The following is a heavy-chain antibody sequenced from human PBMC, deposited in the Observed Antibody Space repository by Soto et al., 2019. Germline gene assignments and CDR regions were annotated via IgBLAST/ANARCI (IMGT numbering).Heavy chain of an antibody. D-gene: IGHD6-6*01. J-gene: IGHJ6*02. V-gene: IGHV3-23*01. CDR2: ISGSGGST. Sequence: PGGSLRLSCAASGVTFSSYAMSWVRQAPGKGLEWVSAISGSGGSTYYADSVKGRFTISRDNSKNTLYPQMNSLRAEDTAVYYCAREDPLAARPGKSKGRYYGMDVWGQGTTVTVSS. CDR3: AREDPLAARPGKSKGRYYGMDV. CDR1: GVTFSSYA.